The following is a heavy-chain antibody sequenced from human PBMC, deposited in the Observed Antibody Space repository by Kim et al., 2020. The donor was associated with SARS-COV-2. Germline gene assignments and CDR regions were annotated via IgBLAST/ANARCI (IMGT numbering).Heavy chain of an antibody. Sequence: GGSLRLSCAASGLTFSSYEMNWVRQAPGKGLEWVSYISSSSDTIKYADSVKGRFTVSRDNAKNSLYLQMNSLRAEDTAVYYCARRRGYSYGYPTDYWGQGTLVTV. CDR2: ISSSSDTI. J-gene: IGHJ4*02. CDR3: ARRRGYSYGYPTDY. V-gene: IGHV3-48*03. D-gene: IGHD5-18*01. CDR1: GLTFSSYE.